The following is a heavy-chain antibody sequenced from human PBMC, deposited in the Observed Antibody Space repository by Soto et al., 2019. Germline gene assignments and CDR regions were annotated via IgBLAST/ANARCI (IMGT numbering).Heavy chain of an antibody. V-gene: IGHV3-30*03. Sequence: PGGSLRLSCAASGFTFSSYGMHWVRQAPGKGLEWVAVISYDGSNKYYADSVKGRFTIFRDNSKNTLYLQMNSLRAEDTAVYYCARDLRPYWYFDLWGRGTLVTVSS. CDR2: ISYDGSNK. CDR1: GFTFSSYG. D-gene: IGHD6-25*01. J-gene: IGHJ2*01. CDR3: ARDLRPYWYFDL.